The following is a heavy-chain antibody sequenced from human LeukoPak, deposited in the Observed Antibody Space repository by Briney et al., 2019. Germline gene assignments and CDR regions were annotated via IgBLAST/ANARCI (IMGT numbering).Heavy chain of an antibody. V-gene: IGHV4-59*12. CDR2: IYYSGST. Sequence: SETLSLTCTVSGGSISSYYWSWIRQPPGKGLEWIGYIYYSGSTNYNPSLKSRVTISVDTSKNEFSLKLSSVTAADTAVYYCARVLRWGSFAAWGQGTLVTVSS. J-gene: IGHJ5*02. CDR3: ARVLRWGSFAA. CDR1: GGSISSYY. D-gene: IGHD4-23*01.